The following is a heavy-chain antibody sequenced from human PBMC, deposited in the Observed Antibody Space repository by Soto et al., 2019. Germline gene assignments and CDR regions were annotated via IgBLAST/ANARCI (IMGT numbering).Heavy chain of an antibody. D-gene: IGHD6-13*01. V-gene: IGHV3-33*06. Sequence: PGGSLRLSCAASGFTFSSYGMHWVRQAPGKGLEWVAVIWYDGSNKYYADSVKGRFTISRDNSKNTLYLQMNTLTAEDTAVYYCAKASTWYPYFDYWGQGTLVTVSS. CDR3: AKASTWYPYFDY. CDR1: GFTFSSYG. CDR2: IWYDGSNK. J-gene: IGHJ4*02.